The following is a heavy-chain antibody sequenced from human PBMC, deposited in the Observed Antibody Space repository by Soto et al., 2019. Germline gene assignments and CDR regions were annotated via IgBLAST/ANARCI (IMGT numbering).Heavy chain of an antibody. CDR1: GATFSNYA. J-gene: IGHJ3*01. D-gene: IGHD2-8*02. V-gene: IGHV1-69*15. CDR3: AILGFCSSGACYLNDAFDF. CDR2: IIPIFRST. Sequence: QVQLEQSGADVKKPGSSVKVSCKASGATFSNYAISWVRQAPGQGLEWMGRIIPIFRSTNYAQKFQGRVTITADESTRTAYMELSSLRSEDTAMYHCAILGFCSSGACYLNDAFDFWGQGTMVTVSS.